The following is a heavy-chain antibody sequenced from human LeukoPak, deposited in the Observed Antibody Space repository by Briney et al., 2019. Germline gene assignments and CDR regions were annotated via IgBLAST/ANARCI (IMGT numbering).Heavy chain of an antibody. D-gene: IGHD3-22*01. CDR1: GYMFTSYG. Sequence: SVKVSCKASGYMFTSYGISWVRQALGQGLEWMGGIIPIFGTANYAQKFQGRVTITADESTSTAYMELSSLRSEDTAVYYCARGSQYYYDSSGYPLPDYWGQGTLVTVSS. CDR2: IIPIFGTA. J-gene: IGHJ4*02. V-gene: IGHV1-69*13. CDR3: ARGSQYYYDSSGYPLPDY.